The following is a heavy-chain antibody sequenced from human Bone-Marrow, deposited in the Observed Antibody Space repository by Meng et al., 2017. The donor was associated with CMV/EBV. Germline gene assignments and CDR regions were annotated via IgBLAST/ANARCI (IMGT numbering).Heavy chain of an antibody. J-gene: IGHJ5*02. CDR1: GDSISSVGYY. CDR2: IYYSGST. V-gene: IGHV4-31*03. D-gene: IGHD2-15*01. Sequence: CTVSGDSISSVGYYWSWIRQHPGKGLEWIGYIYYSGSTCYNPSLKSRVTISGDTSNNQDSLKLTSVTAADTALYYCARAQDAYNWFDPWGQGTLVTVSS. CDR3: ARAQDAYNWFDP.